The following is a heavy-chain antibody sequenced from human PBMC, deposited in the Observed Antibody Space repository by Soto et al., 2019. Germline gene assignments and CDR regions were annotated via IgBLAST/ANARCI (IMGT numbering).Heavy chain of an antibody. D-gene: IGHD5-18*01. V-gene: IGHV3-23*01. CDR1: GFTFSSYA. Sequence: GGSLRLSCAASGFTFSSYAMSWVRQAPGKGLEWVSAISGSGGSTYYADSVKGRFTISRDNSKNTLYLQMNSLSAEDAAVYYCAKDLSWDTAMTIDYWGQGTLVTVSS. CDR3: AKDLSWDTAMTIDY. CDR2: ISGSGGST. J-gene: IGHJ4*02.